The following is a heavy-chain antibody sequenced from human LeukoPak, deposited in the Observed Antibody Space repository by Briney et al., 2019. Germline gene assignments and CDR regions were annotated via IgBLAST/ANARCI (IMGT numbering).Heavy chain of an antibody. CDR3: AKDRGSSWPRGFDY. D-gene: IGHD6-13*01. CDR2: ISGRGDTT. J-gene: IGHJ4*02. V-gene: IGHV3-23*01. Sequence: PGGSLRLSCAASGFPFSSYAMSWVRQAPGKGLEWVSIISGRGDTTYYADALKGRFTISRDNSKNTLYLQMNSLRAEDTAVYYCAKDRGSSWPRGFDYWGQGTLVTVSS. CDR1: GFPFSSYA.